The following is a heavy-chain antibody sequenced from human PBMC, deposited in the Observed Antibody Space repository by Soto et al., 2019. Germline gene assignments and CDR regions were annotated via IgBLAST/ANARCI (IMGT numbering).Heavy chain of an antibody. CDR2: ISYDGSNK. Sequence: PGGSLRLSCAASGFTFSSYGMHWVRQAPGKGLEWVAVISYDGSNKYYADSVKGRFTISRDNSKNTLYLQMNSLRAEDTAVYYCAKAEGTGTADYWGQGTLVTVSS. CDR1: GFTFSSYG. J-gene: IGHJ4*02. CDR3: AKAEGTGTADY. D-gene: IGHD1-1*01. V-gene: IGHV3-30*18.